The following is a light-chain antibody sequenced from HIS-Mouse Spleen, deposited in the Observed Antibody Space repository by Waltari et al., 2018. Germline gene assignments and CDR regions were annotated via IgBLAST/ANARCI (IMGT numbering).Light chain of an antibody. CDR3: SSYTSSSTYVV. Sequence: QSALTQPASVSGSPGRSITISCTGTSSDVGGYNYVSWYQQHPGKATKLMIYEVSNRPSGVSNRFSGSKSGNTASLTISGLQAEDEADYYCSSYTSSSTYVVFGGGTKLTVL. V-gene: IGLV2-14*01. J-gene: IGLJ2*01. CDR1: SSDVGGYNY. CDR2: EVS.